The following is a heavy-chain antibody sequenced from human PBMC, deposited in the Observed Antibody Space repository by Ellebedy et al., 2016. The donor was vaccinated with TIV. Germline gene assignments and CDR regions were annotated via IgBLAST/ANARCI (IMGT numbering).Heavy chain of an antibody. D-gene: IGHD3-10*01. V-gene: IGHV4-4*02. J-gene: IGHJ4*02. Sequence: MPSETLSLTCAVSGGSISSSNWWSWVRQPPGKGLEWIGEIYHSGSTNYNPSLKSRVTISVDTSKNQFSLKLSSVTDADTAVYYCARGGSFAVDYWGQGTLVTVSS. CDR2: IYHSGST. CDR1: GGSISSSNW. CDR3: ARGGSFAVDY.